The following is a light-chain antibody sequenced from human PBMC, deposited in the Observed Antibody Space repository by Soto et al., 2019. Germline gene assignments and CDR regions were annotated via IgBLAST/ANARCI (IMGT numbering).Light chain of an antibody. CDR1: SGDVGGYYH. CDR2: EVS. J-gene: IGLJ1*01. CDR3: SSYTAGGTI. V-gene: IGLV2-14*01. Sequence: VLTQPASVSGSPGQSITISCTGTSGDVGGYYHVSWYQQLPGKAPKLMISEVSNRPSGVSNRFSGSKSGNTASLTISGLQAEDEADYYCSSYTAGGTIFGTGTKVTV.